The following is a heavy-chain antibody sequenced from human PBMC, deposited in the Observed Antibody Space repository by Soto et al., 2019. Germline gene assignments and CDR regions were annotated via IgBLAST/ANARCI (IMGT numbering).Heavy chain of an antibody. Sequence: QVQLVQSGAEVKKPGSSVKVSCKSSGYTFTIYTVTWVRQAPGQGLEWMGRIIPIFTQTNYAQKFQDRVTITADQSTSTVYMEVSGLRYEHTAVYYCARGGVGAAGGMDVWGQGTTVTVAS. V-gene: IGHV1-69*08. D-gene: IGHD1-26*01. J-gene: IGHJ6*02. CDR1: GYTFTIYT. CDR2: IIPIFTQT. CDR3: ARGGVGAAGGMDV.